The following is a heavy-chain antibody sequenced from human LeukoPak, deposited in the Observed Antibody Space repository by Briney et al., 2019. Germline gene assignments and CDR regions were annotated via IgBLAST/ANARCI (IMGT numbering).Heavy chain of an antibody. CDR3: ARHQWHYYYYMGV. CDR1: GGSISSSSYY. Sequence: SETLSLSCTVSGGSISSSSYYWGWIRQPPGKGLEWIGSIYYSGDTYYNPSLKSRRVTISVDTSKNQFSLRLSSVTAADTAVYYCARHQWHYYYYMGVWGKGSTVTVSS. V-gene: IGHV4-39*01. D-gene: IGHD6-19*01. CDR2: IYYSGDT. J-gene: IGHJ6*03.